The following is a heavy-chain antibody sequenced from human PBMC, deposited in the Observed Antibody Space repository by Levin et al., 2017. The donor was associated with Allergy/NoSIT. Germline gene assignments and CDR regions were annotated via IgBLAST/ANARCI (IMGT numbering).Heavy chain of an antibody. Sequence: ASVKVSCKASGYTFSSYHMHWVRQAPGQGPEWMAIINPSDGSTTYAQKFRGRVTMTRDTSTSTVYMDLSSLRSEDTAMYYCAKDLYYDSSGPPTPDYWGQGTLVTVSS. D-gene: IGHD3-22*01. CDR1: GYTFSSYH. CDR3: AKDLYYDSSGPPTPDY. CDR2: INPSDGST. J-gene: IGHJ4*02. V-gene: IGHV1-46*01.